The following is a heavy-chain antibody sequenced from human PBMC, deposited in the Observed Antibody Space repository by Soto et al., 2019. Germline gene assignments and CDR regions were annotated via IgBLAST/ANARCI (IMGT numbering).Heavy chain of an antibody. Sequence: WGSLRLGYAAVEFTIINHAVSRIRKTPGKGLEWVAAISYGGGTTYYADSVKGRFTISRDNSKNTVYLRMNSLRAEDTAVYYCAKRPYNYESSAYYSHFDFWGQGAQVTVSS. D-gene: IGHD3-22*01. CDR3: AKRPYNYESSAYYSHFDF. J-gene: IGHJ4*02. CDR1: EFTIINHA. V-gene: IGHV3-23*01. CDR2: ISYGGGTT.